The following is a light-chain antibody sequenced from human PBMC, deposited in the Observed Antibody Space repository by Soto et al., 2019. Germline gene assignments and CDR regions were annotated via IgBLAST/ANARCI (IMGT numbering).Light chain of an antibody. CDR1: QSVSSN. CDR2: GAS. CDR3: QQTYSTSYT. Sequence: EIVMTQSPATLSVSPGERATLSCRASQSVSSNLAWYQQKPGQAPRLLIYGASTRATGIPARISGSGSGTEFTLTITSLQSEDFATYYCQQTYSTSYTFGQGTRLEI. J-gene: IGKJ5*01. V-gene: IGKV3-15*01.